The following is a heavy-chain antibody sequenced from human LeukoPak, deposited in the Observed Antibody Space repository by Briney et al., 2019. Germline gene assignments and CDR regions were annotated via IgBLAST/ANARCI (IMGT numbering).Heavy chain of an antibody. D-gene: IGHD3-9*01. V-gene: IGHV4-59*06. CDR3: ARAFDLYYFDY. J-gene: IGHJ4*02. Sequence: PSETLSLTCTVSGGSISSYYWSWIRQPPGKGLEWIGYIYYSGSTYYNPSLKSRVTISVDTSKNQFSLKLSSVTAADTAVYYCARAFDLYYFDYWGQGTLVTVSS. CDR2: IYYSGST. CDR1: GGSISSYY.